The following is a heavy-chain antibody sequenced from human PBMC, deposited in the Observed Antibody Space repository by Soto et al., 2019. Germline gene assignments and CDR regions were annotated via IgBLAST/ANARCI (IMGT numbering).Heavy chain of an antibody. D-gene: IGHD2-2*01. CDR2: INHSGST. CDR1: GGSFSGYY. CDR3: ARGRDIVVVPAARGNWFDP. J-gene: IGHJ5*02. Sequence: SETLSLTCAVYGGSFSGYYWSWIRQPPGKGLEWIGEINHSGSTNYNPSLKSRVTISVDTSKNQFSLKLSSVTAADTAVYYCARGRDIVVVPAARGNWFDPWGQGTLVTVSS. V-gene: IGHV4-34*01.